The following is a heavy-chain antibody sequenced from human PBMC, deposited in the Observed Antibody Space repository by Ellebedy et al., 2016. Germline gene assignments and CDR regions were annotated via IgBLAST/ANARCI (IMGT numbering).Heavy chain of an antibody. J-gene: IGHJ6*02. D-gene: IGHD3-10*01. CDR3: TRDTRAGSGGSTISYGMDV. CDR2: VSSEGRTT. Sequence: GESLKISCAASGFTFSFYWIHWVRQAPGKGLVWVSCVSSEGRTTYFADSVKGRFTISRDNAKNTLYLQMNSLRAEDTAVYYCTRDTRAGSGGSTISYGMDVWGQGTTVTVSS. V-gene: IGHV3-74*01. CDR1: GFTFSFYW.